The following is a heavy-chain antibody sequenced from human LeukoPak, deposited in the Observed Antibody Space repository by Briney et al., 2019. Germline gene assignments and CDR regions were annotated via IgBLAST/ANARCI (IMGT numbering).Heavy chain of an antibody. CDR3: ARGGVEVVTVRWFDP. CDR1: GGTLNNYG. Sequence: SVKVSCKASGGTLNNYGISWVRQAPGQGLEWMGGTIPIFDTPNYAQKFQGRVTITADKSTSTAYMELSSLRSEDTAVYYCARGGVEVVTVRWFDPWGQGTLVTVSS. D-gene: IGHD2-21*02. CDR2: TIPIFDTP. J-gene: IGHJ5*02. V-gene: IGHV1-69*06.